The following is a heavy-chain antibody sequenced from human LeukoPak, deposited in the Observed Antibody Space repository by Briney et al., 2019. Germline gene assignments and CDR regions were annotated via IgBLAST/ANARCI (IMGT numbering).Heavy chain of an antibody. J-gene: IGHJ4*02. CDR1: GGSFSGYY. CDR3: ARGRYSYGSTRYFDY. D-gene: IGHD5-18*01. Sequence: SETLSLTCAAYGGSFSGYYWSWIRQPPGKGLEWIGEINHSGSTNYNPSLKSRVTISVDTSKNQFSLKLSSVTAADTAVYYCARGRYSYGSTRYFDYWGQGTLVTVSS. V-gene: IGHV4-34*01. CDR2: INHSGST.